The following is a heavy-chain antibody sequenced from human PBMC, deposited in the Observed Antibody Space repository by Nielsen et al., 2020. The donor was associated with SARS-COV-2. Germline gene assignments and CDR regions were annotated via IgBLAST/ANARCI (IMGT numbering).Heavy chain of an antibody. J-gene: IGHJ4*02. Sequence: GSLRLSCAVYGGSFSGYYWSWIRQPPGKGLEWIGEINHSGSTNYNPSLKSRVTISVDTSKNQFSLKLSSVTAADTAVYYCARGPEQQLALDYWGQGTLVTVSS. V-gene: IGHV4-34*01. CDR1: GGSFSGYY. D-gene: IGHD6-13*01. CDR2: INHSGST. CDR3: ARGPEQQLALDY.